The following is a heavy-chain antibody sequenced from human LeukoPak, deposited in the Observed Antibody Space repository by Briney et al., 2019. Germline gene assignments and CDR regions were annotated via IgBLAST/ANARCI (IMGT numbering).Heavy chain of an antibody. J-gene: IGHJ6*02. D-gene: IGHD4-11*01. CDR2: IYYSGST. CDR1: GGSISSYY. CDR3: ARVTATPPLYYYYGMDV. V-gene: IGHV4-59*01. Sequence: SETLSLTCTVSGGSISSYYWSWTRQPPGKGLEWIGYIYYSGSTNYNPSLKSRVTISVDTSKNQFSLKLSSVTAADTAVYYYARVTATPPLYYYYGMDVWGQGTTVTVSS.